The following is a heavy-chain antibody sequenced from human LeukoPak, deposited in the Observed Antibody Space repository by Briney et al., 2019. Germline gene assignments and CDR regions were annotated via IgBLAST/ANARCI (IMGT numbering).Heavy chain of an antibody. CDR3: ARGLSTLHSPYYYYIHV. Sequence: ASVKVSCKASGGTFSRHAISWLRQAPGQGLEWMGGIIPAFGTPNYAQKFQGRVTISTDESTTTAYMELSSLRSEDTAVYYCARGLSTLHSPYYYYIHVWGKGTTLTVS. D-gene: IGHD1-1*01. J-gene: IGHJ6*03. CDR1: GGTFSRHA. V-gene: IGHV1-69*05. CDR2: IIPAFGTP.